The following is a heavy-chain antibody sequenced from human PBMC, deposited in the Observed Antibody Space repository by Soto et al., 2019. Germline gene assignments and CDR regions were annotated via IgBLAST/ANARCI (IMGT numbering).Heavy chain of an antibody. CDR3: ASGLLSSVITMVWGSGYHHYRMAV. V-gene: IGHV1-8*01. J-gene: IGHJ6*02. CDR1: GYTFTRYY. D-gene: IGHD3-10*01. CDR2: MNPNSGNT. Sequence: GASVKGFCKASGYTFTRYYIHWVRQATGQGREWMGWMNPNSGNTGYAQKFQGRLTMTRNNSLSTAYMELSSLRSEDTAVYYCASGLLSSVITMVWGSGYHHYRMAVRGQGTTVPVS.